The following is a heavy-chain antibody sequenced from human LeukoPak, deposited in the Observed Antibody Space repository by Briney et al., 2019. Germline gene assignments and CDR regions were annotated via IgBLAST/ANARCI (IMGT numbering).Heavy chain of an antibody. V-gene: IGHV4-59*01. D-gene: IGHD3-22*01. CDR1: GGSISSYY. Sequence: SETLSLPCTVSGGSISSYYWSWIRQPPGKGLEWIGYIYYSGSTNYNPSLKSRVTISVDTSKNQFSLKLSSVTAADTAVYYCARVYDSSGYYPEYFQHWGQGTLVTVSS. CDR2: IYYSGST. CDR3: ARVYDSSGYYPEYFQH. J-gene: IGHJ1*01.